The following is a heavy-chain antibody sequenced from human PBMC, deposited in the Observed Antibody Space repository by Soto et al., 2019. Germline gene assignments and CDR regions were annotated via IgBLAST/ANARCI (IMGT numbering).Heavy chain of an antibody. CDR1: GGTLTNSA. V-gene: IGHV1-58*01. Sequence: SVKVSCKATGGTLTNSALQWVRQARGQRLEWLGWIVVGSGDTNYAQKLQERVTITRDASTSTVYMELSNLRSDDTAVYYCAAVHRWLLGDPYFDLWGRGTLVTVSS. CDR2: IVVGSGDT. D-gene: IGHD3-22*01. J-gene: IGHJ2*01. CDR3: AAVHRWLLGDPYFDL.